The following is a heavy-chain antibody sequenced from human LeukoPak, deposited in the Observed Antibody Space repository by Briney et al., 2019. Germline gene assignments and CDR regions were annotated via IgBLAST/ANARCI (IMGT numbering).Heavy chain of an antibody. Sequence: SETLSLTCTVSGGSISSYYWSWIRQPPGKGLEWIGYIYYSGSTNYNPSLKSRVTISVDTSKNQFSLKLSSVTAADTAVYYCARVEPLRAAAAPAEYFQHWGQGTLVTVSS. V-gene: IGHV4-59*08. J-gene: IGHJ1*01. CDR1: GGSISSYY. CDR3: ARVEPLRAAAAPAEYFQH. D-gene: IGHD6-13*01. CDR2: IYYSGST.